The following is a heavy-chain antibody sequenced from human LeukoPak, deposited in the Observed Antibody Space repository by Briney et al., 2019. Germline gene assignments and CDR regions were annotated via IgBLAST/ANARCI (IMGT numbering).Heavy chain of an antibody. D-gene: IGHD3-10*01. CDR1: GGSISSYY. CDR3: ARGALWFGAAGFDY. V-gene: IGHV4-59*01. Sequence: SETLSLTCTVSGGSISSYYWSWIRQPPGKGLEWIGYIYYSGSTNYNPSLKSRVTISVDTSKNQFSLKLSSVTAADTAVYYCARGALWFGAAGFDYWGQGTLVTVSS. CDR2: IYYSGST. J-gene: IGHJ4*02.